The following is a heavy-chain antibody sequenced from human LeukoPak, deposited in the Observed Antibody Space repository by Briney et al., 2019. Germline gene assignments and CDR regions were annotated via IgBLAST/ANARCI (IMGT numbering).Heavy chain of an antibody. CDR3: ARAQSWASSSWYAVWFDP. J-gene: IGHJ5*02. V-gene: IGHV1-69*05. CDR1: GGTFSSYA. D-gene: IGHD6-13*01. Sequence: GASVKVSCKASGGTFSSYAISWVRQAPGQGLEWMGGIIPIFGTANYAQKFQGRVTITTDESTSTAYMELSSLRSEDTAVYYCARAQSWASSSWYAVWFDPWGQGTLVTVSS. CDR2: IIPIFGTA.